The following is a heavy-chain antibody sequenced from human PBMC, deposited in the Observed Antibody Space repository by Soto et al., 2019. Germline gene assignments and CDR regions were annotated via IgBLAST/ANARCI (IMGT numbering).Heavy chain of an antibody. CDR2: VKSKADGGTT. D-gene: IGHD1-26*01. J-gene: IGHJ4*02. CDR3: TDSLVF. Sequence: EVQLVESGGGLVNPGGSLRLSCAASGFTFSDPWMSWVRQAPGKGLEWVARVKSKADGGTTDYAAPVKGRFTISRDDSREMLYLQMDSLKTDDTAVYYCTDSLVFWGQGTLVTVSS. CDR1: GFTFSDPW. V-gene: IGHV3-15*01.